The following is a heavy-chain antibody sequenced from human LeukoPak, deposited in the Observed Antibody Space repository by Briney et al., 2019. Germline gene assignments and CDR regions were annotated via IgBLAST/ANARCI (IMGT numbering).Heavy chain of an antibody. CDR1: GGAISSSSYY. J-gene: IGHJ4*02. D-gene: IGHD1-26*01. CDR2: IYYSGST. CDR3: ARLRPWEPFDY. Sequence: PSETLSLTCTVSGGAISSSSYYWGWIRQPPGKGLEWIGSIYYSGSTNYNPSLKSRVTISVDTSKNQFSLKLSSVTAADTAVYYCARLRPWEPFDYWGQGTLVTVSS. V-gene: IGHV4-39*07.